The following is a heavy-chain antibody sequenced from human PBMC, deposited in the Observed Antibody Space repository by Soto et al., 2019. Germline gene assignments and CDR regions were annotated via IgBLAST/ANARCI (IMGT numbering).Heavy chain of an antibody. J-gene: IGHJ6*02. D-gene: IGHD6-19*01. CDR2: TYYRSKWYN. CDR1: GDSVSSNSAA. Sequence: SQTLSLTCAISGDSVSSNSAAWNWIRQSPSRGLEWLGRTYYRSKWYNDYAVSVKSRITINPDTSKNQFSLQLNSVTPEDTAVYYCARDVAGAAPGSYYYYGMDVWGQGTTVTFSS. CDR3: ARDVAGAAPGSYYYYGMDV. V-gene: IGHV6-1*01.